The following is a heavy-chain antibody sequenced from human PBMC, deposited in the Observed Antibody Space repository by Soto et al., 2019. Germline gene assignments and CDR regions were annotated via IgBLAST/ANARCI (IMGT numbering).Heavy chain of an antibody. D-gene: IGHD3-10*01. Sequence: GGSLRLSCAASGFPFSSTDMTWVRRAPGKGLEWVSTIDGSGGTTYYADSVKGRFTISRDNSINTVFLQMNSLRADATALYFCAKNSGWFNTWGQGALVTVSS. CDR1: GFPFSSTD. J-gene: IGHJ5*02. CDR2: IDGSGGTT. V-gene: IGHV3-23*01. CDR3: AKNSGWFNT.